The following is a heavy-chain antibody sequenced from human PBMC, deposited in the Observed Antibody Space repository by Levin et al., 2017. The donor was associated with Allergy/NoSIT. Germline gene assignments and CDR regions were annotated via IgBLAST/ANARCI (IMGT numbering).Heavy chain of an antibody. V-gene: IGHV5-51*01. CDR2: IYPGDSNTRYSYPGDSDT. CDR3: ARRLYDYFDTLDAFDI. CDR1: GYSFTSYW. D-gene: IGHD3-22*01. Sequence: GGSLRLSCKTSGYSFTSYWIAWVRQMPGKGLEWMGIIYPGDSNTRYSYPGDSDTRYRPSFQGRVTISVDKSISTAYLQWSSLKASDTAMYYCARRLYDYFDTLDAFDIWGQGTMVTVSS. J-gene: IGHJ3*02.